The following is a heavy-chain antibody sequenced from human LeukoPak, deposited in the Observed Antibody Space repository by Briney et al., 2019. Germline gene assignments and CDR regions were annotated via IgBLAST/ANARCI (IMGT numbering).Heavy chain of an antibody. V-gene: IGHV4-59*01. J-gene: IGHJ4*02. CDR2: MYHSGTT. D-gene: IGHD1-26*01. CDR1: GGSITSYY. Sequence: SETLSLICTVSGGSITSYYWTWIRQPPGKGLEWIGYMYHSGTTSNNPSLKSRVTISVDTSKNQFSLKLRSVTAADTAVYYCARGLGWGATIFDYWGQGALVTASS. CDR3: ARGLGWGATIFDY.